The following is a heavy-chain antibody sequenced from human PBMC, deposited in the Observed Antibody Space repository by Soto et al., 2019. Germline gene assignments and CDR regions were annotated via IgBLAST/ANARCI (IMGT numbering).Heavy chain of an antibody. D-gene: IGHD3-9*01. CDR3: AHNPEDFDILTGYYNGWFDP. CDR2: IYWDDDK. Sequence: QITLKESGPTLVKPTQTLTLTCTFSGFSLSTSGVGVGWISQPPVKALEWLALIYWDDDKRYSPSLKSRLTITKDTSKNHVVLTMNNMHLVDTAKYYCAHNPEDFDILTGYYNGWFDPWGQGTLVTVSS. V-gene: IGHV2-5*02. CDR1: GFSLSTSGVG. J-gene: IGHJ5*02.